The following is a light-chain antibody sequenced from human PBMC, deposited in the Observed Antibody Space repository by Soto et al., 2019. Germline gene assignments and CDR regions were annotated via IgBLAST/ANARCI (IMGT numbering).Light chain of an antibody. CDR2: GAS. V-gene: IGKV3-15*01. Sequence: EIVITQSPATLSVSAGERATLSCRAGQSFISNLAWCHQKHAQAAKILINGASTRANSIPARLSSSGSATEVTLNISSTQSADYAVYYCQQYYDWFPWTFGQGTKVDIK. J-gene: IGKJ1*01. CDR3: QQYYDWFPWT. CDR1: QSFISN.